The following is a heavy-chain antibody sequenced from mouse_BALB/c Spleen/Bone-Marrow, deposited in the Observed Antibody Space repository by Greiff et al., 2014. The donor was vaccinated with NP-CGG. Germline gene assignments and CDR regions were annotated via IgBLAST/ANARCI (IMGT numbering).Heavy chain of an antibody. V-gene: IGHV5-17*02. J-gene: IGHJ2*01. CDR2: ISSGGSSI. CDR3: ARGGLRDYFAY. CDR1: GSTFSSFG. D-gene: IGHD2-2*01. Sequence: EVKLMESGGGLVQSGGSRKLSCAASGSTFSSFGMHWVRQAPEKGLEWVAYISSGGSSIYFADTMKGRLTISRDNPKNTLFLQLTSLRSEDTAIYYCARGGLRDYFAYWGQGTTLTVSS.